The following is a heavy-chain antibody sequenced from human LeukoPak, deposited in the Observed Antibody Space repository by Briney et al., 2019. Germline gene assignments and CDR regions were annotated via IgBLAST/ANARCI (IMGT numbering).Heavy chain of an antibody. V-gene: IGHV3-21*01. Sequence: GGSLRLSWAASGFIFSYYNMNWVRQAPGKGPEWVAFISGTSTTIFYADAVKGRFTISRDNAKNSLYLQMNSLRAEDTAVYYCARDSIYADPSDYYYDYWGQGTLVTVSS. CDR3: ARDSIYADPSDYYYDY. CDR2: ISGTSTTI. CDR1: GFIFSYYN. J-gene: IGHJ4*02. D-gene: IGHD3-22*01.